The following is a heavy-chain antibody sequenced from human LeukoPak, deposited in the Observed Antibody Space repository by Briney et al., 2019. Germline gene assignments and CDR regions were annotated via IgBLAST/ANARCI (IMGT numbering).Heavy chain of an antibody. CDR2: INHSGST. Sequence: SETLSLTCAVYGGSFSGYYWSWIRQPPGKGLEWIGEINHSGSTNYNPSLKSRVTISVDTSKNQFSLKLSSVTAADTAVYYCARGYSTSWTYYFDYWGQGALVTVSS. CDR1: GGSFSGYY. V-gene: IGHV4-34*01. D-gene: IGHD6-13*01. J-gene: IGHJ4*02. CDR3: ARGYSTSWTYYFDY.